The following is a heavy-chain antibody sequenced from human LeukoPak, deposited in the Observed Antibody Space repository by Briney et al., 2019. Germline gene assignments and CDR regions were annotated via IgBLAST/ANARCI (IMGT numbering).Heavy chain of an antibody. CDR1: GFTFSSYA. CDR3: AKDCPTKYDYVWGSYPPTYDI. V-gene: IGHV3-23*01. J-gene: IGHJ3*02. CDR2: ISGSGGST. D-gene: IGHD3-16*02. Sequence: GGSLRLSCAASGFTFSSYAMSWVRQAPGKGLEWVSAISGSGGSTYYADSVKGRFTISRDNSKNTLYLQMNSLRAEDTAVYYCAKDCPTKYDYVWGSYPPTYDIWGQGTMVTVSS.